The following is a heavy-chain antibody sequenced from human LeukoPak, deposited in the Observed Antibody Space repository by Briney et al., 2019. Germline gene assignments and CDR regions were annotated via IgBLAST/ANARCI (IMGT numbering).Heavy chain of an antibody. CDR3: AKEGRGWYYYDSSGPDY. V-gene: IGHV3-23*01. D-gene: IGHD3-22*01. Sequence: GGSLRLPCAASGFTFSSYAMSWVRQAPGKGLEWVSAISGSGGSTYYADSVKGRFTIFRDNSKNTLYLQMNSLRAEDTAVYYCAKEGRGWYYYDSSGPDYWGQGTLVTVSS. J-gene: IGHJ4*02. CDR2: ISGSGGST. CDR1: GFTFSSYA.